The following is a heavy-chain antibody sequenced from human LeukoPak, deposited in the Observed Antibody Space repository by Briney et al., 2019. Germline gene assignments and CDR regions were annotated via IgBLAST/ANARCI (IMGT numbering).Heavy chain of an antibody. Sequence: ASVKVSCTASGYTFTSYYMHWVRRAPGQGLEWVGIINPRAGSTTYAQKFQGRVTMTRDTSTSTAYMELRSLRSDDTAVYYCARGGSGGVCNYWGQGTLVTVSS. D-gene: IGHD3-10*01. CDR3: ARGGSGGVCNY. V-gene: IGHV1-46*01. J-gene: IGHJ4*02. CDR2: INPRAGST. CDR1: GYTFTSYY.